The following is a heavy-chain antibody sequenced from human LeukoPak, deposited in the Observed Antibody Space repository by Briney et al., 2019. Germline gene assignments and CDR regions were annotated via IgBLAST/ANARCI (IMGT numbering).Heavy chain of an antibody. D-gene: IGHD2-21*02. J-gene: IGHJ4*02. Sequence: GGSLRLSCAASGFTFSNYWMHWVRQVPGKGLVCVSRINIDGTSTSHADSVKGRFTISRDNAKNALYLQMNSLRAEDTALYYCARGGSDWYGIDYWGQGALVNVSS. V-gene: IGHV3-74*01. CDR1: GFTFSNYW. CDR2: INIDGTST. CDR3: ARGGSDWYGIDY.